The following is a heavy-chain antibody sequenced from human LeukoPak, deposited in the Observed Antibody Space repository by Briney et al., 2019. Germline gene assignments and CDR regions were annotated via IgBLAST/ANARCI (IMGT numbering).Heavy chain of an antibody. CDR2: IYHLGNS. V-gene: IGHV4-38-2*02. J-gene: IGHJ6*03. CDR1: DYSISSGYY. Sequence: TSETLSLTCIVSDYSISSGYYWGWIRQPPGQGLGWIGSIYHLGNSYYNPSLKSRVTISVDTSKNQLSLKMNSVTAADTAVYYWARSGGRDARGWSYMDVWGKGTTVTVSS. CDR3: ARSGGRDARGWSYMDV. D-gene: IGHD3-16*01.